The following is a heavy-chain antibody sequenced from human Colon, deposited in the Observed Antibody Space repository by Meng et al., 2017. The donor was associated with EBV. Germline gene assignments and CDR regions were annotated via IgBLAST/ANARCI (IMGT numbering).Heavy chain of an antibody. D-gene: IGHD7-27*01. J-gene: IGHJ2*01. CDR3: SRGVDSYKLGNL. CDR1: GGSLSDYY. Sequence: QVQLQRWGAGLLKPSETLSLTCVVYGGSLSDYYCSWIRQSPGRGLEWIGEIHPSGSIFYNPSLQSRVTISVDTSKNQFSLNLNSVTAADTAVYFCSRGVDSYKLGNLWGRGTRSPSPQ. CDR2: IHPSGSI. V-gene: IGHV4-34*02.